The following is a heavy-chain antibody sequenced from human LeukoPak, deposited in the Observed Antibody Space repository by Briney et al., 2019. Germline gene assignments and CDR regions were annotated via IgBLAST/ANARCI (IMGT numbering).Heavy chain of an antibody. Sequence: GGSLRLSCAASGFRISSYTMKWVRQAPGKGLEWASSISSSSSYIYYADSVKGRFTISRDNAKNSLYVQMNSLRAEDTAVYYCARATWDPNYYYYMDVWGKGTTVTISS. D-gene: IGHD1-26*01. J-gene: IGHJ6*03. V-gene: IGHV3-21*01. CDR1: GFRISSYT. CDR2: ISSSSSYI. CDR3: ARATWDPNYYYYMDV.